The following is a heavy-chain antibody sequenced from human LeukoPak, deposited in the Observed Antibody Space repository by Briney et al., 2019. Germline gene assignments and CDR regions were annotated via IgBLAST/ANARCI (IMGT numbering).Heavy chain of an antibody. CDR1: GVSICSYY. Sequence: SETLSLTCTVSGVSICSYYWSWLRQPPGKGLEWIGFIYFSGSTNYNPSLKSRVTISVDTSKNQFSLKLSSVTAADTAVYYCARLVMRKDCSSTSCYRGSNWFDAWGQGTLVTVSS. D-gene: IGHD2-2*01. CDR2: IYFSGST. J-gene: IGHJ5*02. V-gene: IGHV4-59*08. CDR3: ARLVMRKDCSSTSCYRGSNWFDA.